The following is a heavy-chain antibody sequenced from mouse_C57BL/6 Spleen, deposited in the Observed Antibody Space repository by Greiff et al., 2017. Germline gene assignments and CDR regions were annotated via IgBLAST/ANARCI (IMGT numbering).Heavy chain of an antibody. J-gene: IGHJ1*03. CDR3: AREGTYDGYYPWYFDV. Sequence: EVQLQESGPELVKPGASVKMSCKASGYTFTDYNMHWVKQSHGKSLEWIGYINPNNGGTSYNQKFKGKATLTVNKSSSTAYMELRSLTSEDSAVYYCAREGTYDGYYPWYFDVWGTGTTVTVSS. CDR2: INPNNGGT. D-gene: IGHD2-3*01. CDR1: GYTFTDYN. V-gene: IGHV1-22*01.